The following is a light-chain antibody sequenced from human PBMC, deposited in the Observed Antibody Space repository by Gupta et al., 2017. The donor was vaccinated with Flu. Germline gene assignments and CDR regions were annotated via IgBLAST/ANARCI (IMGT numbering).Light chain of an antibody. CDR3: QQYDSTPKT. V-gene: IGKV4-1*01. CDR2: WAS. Sequence: DIVMTQSPDSLAVSLGERATINCKSSQSVLYSSNNKNYLAWYQQKPGQPPKLLIYWASTRESGVPDRFSGSGSGRDFTLTISSMKAEDVAVYYCQQYDSTPKTFVQGTKVEIK. CDR1: QSVLYSSNNKNY. J-gene: IGKJ1*01.